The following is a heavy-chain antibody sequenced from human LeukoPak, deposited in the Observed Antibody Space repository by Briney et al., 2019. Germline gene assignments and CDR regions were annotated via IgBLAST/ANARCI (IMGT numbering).Heavy chain of an antibody. CDR2: ISAYNGNT. CDR1: GYTFTSYG. D-gene: IGHD3-22*01. CDR3: ARTDSSGYQGPPFDY. V-gene: IGHV1-18*01. J-gene: IGHJ4*02. Sequence: ASVKVSCKASGYTFTSYGISWVRQAPGQGLEWMGWISAYNGNTNYAQKLQGRVTMTTGTSTSTAYMELRSLRSDDTAVYYCARTDSSGYQGPPFDYWGQGTLVTVSS.